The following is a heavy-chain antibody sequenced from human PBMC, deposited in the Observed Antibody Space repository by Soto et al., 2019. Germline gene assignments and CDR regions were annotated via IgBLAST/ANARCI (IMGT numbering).Heavy chain of an antibody. J-gene: IGHJ4*02. CDR3: TRIDGYPHPSDL. CDR1: AFHFSTYR. CDR2: IPSNSDYT. Sequence: GVSLRLSCAASAFHFSTYRMSWVRRAPGKGLEWVSSIPSNSDYTYHADSRKGRFTISRDNAKSSLYLQMNNFRDDDTALYFFTRIDGYPHPSDLWGQGTQVTVSS. V-gene: IGHV3-21*03. D-gene: IGHD2-2*03.